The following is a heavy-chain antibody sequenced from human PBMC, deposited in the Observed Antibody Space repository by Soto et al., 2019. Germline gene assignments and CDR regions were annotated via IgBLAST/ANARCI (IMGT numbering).Heavy chain of an antibody. J-gene: IGHJ4*02. CDR2: ISGSGGST. CDR1: GFTFISYA. V-gene: IGHV3-23*01. CDR3: AKVTRGYSGYDQFDY. Sequence: PGGSLRLSSAASGFTFISYAMSWVRQAPGKGLEWVSAISGSGGSTYYADSVKGRFTISRDNSKNTLYLQMNSLRAEDTAVYYCAKVTRGYSGYDQFDYWGQGTLVTVSS. D-gene: IGHD5-12*01.